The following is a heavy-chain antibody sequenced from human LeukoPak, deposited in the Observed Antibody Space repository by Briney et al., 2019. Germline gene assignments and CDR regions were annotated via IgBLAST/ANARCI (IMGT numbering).Heavy chain of an antibody. CDR2: IYRSSNGETT. Sequence: GGSLRLSCAASGITFSNAWMTWVRQAPGKGLEWVGRIYRSSNGETTDYGAPVKGRFTMSRDDSKNTLYPQMNSLKTEDTAVYYCTTYSSGSCPFWGQGTLVTVSS. CDR3: TTYSSGSCPF. V-gene: IGHV3-15*01. J-gene: IGHJ4*02. CDR1: GITFSNAW. D-gene: IGHD6-19*01.